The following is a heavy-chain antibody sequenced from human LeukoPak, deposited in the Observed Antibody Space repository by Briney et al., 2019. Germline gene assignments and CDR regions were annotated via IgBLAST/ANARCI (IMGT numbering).Heavy chain of an antibody. CDR2: INWNGGST. J-gene: IGHJ4*02. CDR3: ASLVTTSSPFDY. D-gene: IGHD4-17*01. Sequence: GGSLRLSCAASGFTFDDYGMSWVRQAPGKGLEWVSGINWNGGSTGYADSLKGRFPISRDNAKNSLYLQINSLRAEDTALYYCASLVTTSSPFDYWGQGTLVTVSS. CDR1: GFTFDDYG. V-gene: IGHV3-20*04.